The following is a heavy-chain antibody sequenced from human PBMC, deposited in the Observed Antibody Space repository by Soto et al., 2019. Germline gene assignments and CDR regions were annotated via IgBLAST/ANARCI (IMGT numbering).Heavy chain of an antibody. Sequence: VQLVESGGGLIQPGGSLRLSCAASGLSVSNNHMTWVRQAPGKGLEWVSLILGGGSAYYADSVKGRFTISRDNSKTTLYLQMDSLRAEDTAIYYCEGRLTTAASLDYWGQGTLVTVSS. V-gene: IGHV3-53*01. CDR2: ILGGGSA. CDR3: EGRLTTAASLDY. CDR1: GLSVSNNH. D-gene: IGHD1-1*01. J-gene: IGHJ4*02.